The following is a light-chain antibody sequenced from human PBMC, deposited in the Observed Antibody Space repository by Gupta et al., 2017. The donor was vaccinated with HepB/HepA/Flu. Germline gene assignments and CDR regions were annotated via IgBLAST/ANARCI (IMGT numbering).Light chain of an antibody. Sequence: QSVLTQPPSASGTPGLWATISCSGSYSNIGSNTVNWYQQLPGTAPKVLIHNNYERPSGVPDRVSGSKSGTSASLAISGLQSEDEADYYCAAWDGSLSGWVFGGGTKLTVL. CDR1: YSNIGSNT. J-gene: IGLJ3*02. CDR3: AAWDGSLSGWV. CDR2: NNY. V-gene: IGLV1-44*01.